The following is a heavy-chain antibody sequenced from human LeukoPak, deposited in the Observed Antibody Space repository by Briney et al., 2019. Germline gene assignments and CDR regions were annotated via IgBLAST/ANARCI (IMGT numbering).Heavy chain of an antibody. V-gene: IGHV3-30*02. CDR2: IRHDGSFK. CDR1: GFAFSKYA. D-gene: IGHD2/OR15-2a*01. J-gene: IGHJ4*02. CDR3: ARGAMSTFARFDS. Sequence: GGSLRLSCVASGFAFSKYAMHWVRQAPGKGLEWLTFIRHDGSFKEYADSVKGRFTISRDRSQNTLYLQMNSLRAEDTAVYYCARGAMSTFARFDSWGQGTLVSVSS.